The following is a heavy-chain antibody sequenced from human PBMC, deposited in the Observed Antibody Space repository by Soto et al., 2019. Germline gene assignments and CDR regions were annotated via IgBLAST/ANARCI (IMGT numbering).Heavy chain of an antibody. V-gene: IGHV3-23*01. Sequence: EVQLLESGGGLVQPGGSLRLSCAASGFTFSSYAMSWVRQAPGKGLEWVSAISGSGGSTYYADSVKGRFTISRDNSKNTLYLEMNRLRAEDTAVYYCAKDVYSSSWPTGAFDIWGQGTMVTVSS. D-gene: IGHD6-13*01. CDR1: GFTFSSYA. CDR2: ISGSGGST. J-gene: IGHJ3*02. CDR3: AKDVYSSSWPTGAFDI.